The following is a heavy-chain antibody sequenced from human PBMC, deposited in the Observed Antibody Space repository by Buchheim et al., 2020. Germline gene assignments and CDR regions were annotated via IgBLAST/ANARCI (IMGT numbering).Heavy chain of an antibody. CDR1: GFTFSSYG. J-gene: IGHJ4*02. V-gene: IGHV3-30*02. CDR3: AKDSLFWSGYDRFDY. CDR2: IRYDGSNK. Sequence: QVQLVESGGGVVQPGRSLRLSCAASGFTFSSYGMHWVRQAPGKGLEWVAFIRYDGSNKYYADSVQGRFTISRDNSKNTLYLQMNSLRAEDTAVYYCAKDSLFWSGYDRFDYWGQGTL. D-gene: IGHD3-3*01.